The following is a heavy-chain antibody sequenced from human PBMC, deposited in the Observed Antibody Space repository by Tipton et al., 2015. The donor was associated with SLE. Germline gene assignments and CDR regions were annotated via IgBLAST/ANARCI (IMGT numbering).Heavy chain of an antibody. Sequence: SEKGRVTISRDNAKTSLYLQMNSLRAEDSALYYCAKAAYAMDVWGQGTTVTVSS. V-gene: IGHV3-20*03. J-gene: IGHJ6*02. CDR3: AKAAYAMDV.